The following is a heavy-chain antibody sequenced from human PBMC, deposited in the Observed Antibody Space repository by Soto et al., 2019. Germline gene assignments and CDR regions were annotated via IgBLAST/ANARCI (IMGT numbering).Heavy chain of an antibody. CDR1: GGSFSGYY. Sequence: SETLSLSCTVDGGSFSGYYWSWIRQPPGKGLEWIGYINYSGSTNYNPSLKSRVTISVDTSKNQFSLKLSSVTAADTAVYYCARRYGSSFDYWGQGTLVTVSS. J-gene: IGHJ4*02. V-gene: IGHV4-59*08. D-gene: IGHD6-13*01. CDR2: INYSGST. CDR3: ARRYGSSFDY.